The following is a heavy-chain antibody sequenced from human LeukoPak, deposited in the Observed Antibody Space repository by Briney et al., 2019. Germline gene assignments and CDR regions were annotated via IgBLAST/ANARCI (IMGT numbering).Heavy chain of an antibody. J-gene: IGHJ2*01. D-gene: IGHD6-19*01. CDR2: ISDSGGNS. V-gene: IGHV3-23*01. CDR1: GFSFSSYA. Sequence: GGSLRLSCAASGFSFSSYAMIWVRQAPGKGLEWVSSISDSGGNSFYIDSVKGRFTISRDNSKNTLYLQVNSLRAEDTALYYCAKISTIIEAGLRYFDLWGRGTLVTVSS. CDR3: AKISTIIEAGLRYFDL.